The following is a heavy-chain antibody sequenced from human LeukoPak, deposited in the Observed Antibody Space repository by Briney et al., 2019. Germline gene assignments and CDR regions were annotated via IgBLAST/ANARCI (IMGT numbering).Heavy chain of an antibody. J-gene: IGHJ4*02. D-gene: IGHD5-12*01. CDR1: VCTSTGSN. Sequence: ASVKVSCMQRVCTSTGSNIYTVPQAPGQGLEWMGIINPGGGGTSYAQEFQGRVTMTRDTSTSTVYMELSSLRSEDTAVYYCARDFSGYYDGLDDWGQGTLVTVSS. CDR2: INPGGGGT. V-gene: IGHV1-46*01. CDR3: ARDFSGYYDGLDD.